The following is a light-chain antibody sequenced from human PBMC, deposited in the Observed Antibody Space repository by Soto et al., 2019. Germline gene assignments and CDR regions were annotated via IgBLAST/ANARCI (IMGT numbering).Light chain of an antibody. CDR1: PVISSW. CDR2: ATS. J-gene: IGKJ4*01. CDR3: QQTTSFPLT. V-gene: IGKV1-12*01. Sequence: IPMTQSPSFVSASVGDRVTIPCRASPVISSWLAWYQHKPGRAPKLLIHATSSLESGVPSRFSGSGSGTDFTLTISSLQPEDFATYYCQQTTSFPLTFGGGTKVEIK.